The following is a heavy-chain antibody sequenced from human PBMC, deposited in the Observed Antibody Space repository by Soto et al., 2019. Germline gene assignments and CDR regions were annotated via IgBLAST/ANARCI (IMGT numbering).Heavy chain of an antibody. J-gene: IGHJ3*02. CDR2: INSDGSST. Sequence: EVQLVESGGGLVQPGGSLRLSCAASGFPFSSYWMHWVRQAPGTGLVWVSHINSDGSSTSYADSVKGRFTISRDTAKNTLYLQMNSLRAEDTAVYYCARDRYCSSTSCYADAFDIWGQGTMVTVSS. D-gene: IGHD2-2*01. V-gene: IGHV3-74*01. CDR1: GFPFSSYW. CDR3: ARDRYCSSTSCYADAFDI.